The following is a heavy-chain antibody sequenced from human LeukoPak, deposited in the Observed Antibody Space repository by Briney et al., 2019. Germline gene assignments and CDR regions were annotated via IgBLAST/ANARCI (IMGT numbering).Heavy chain of an antibody. J-gene: IGHJ5*02. CDR3: ARDQGVYFVENWFDP. Sequence: PGGSLRLSCAASGFTFSSYAMHWVRQAPGKGLEWVAVISYDGSNKYYADSVKGRFTISRDNSKKTLYLQMNSLRAEDTAVYYCARDQGVYFVENWFDPWGQGTLVTVSS. V-gene: IGHV3-30*01. CDR1: GFTFSSYA. D-gene: IGHD2/OR15-2a*01. CDR2: ISYDGSNK.